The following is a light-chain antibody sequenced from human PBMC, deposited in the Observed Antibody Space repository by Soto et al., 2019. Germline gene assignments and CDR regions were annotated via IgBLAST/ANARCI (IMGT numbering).Light chain of an antibody. V-gene: IGKV3-15*01. CDR3: QQYNNWPWT. J-gene: IGKJ1*01. CDR1: QNIHTN. Sequence: EIVMTQSPATLSVSPGERATLAGRAGQNIHTNLAWYQQKPGQAPRLLIYGAPTRATGVPARFSGSGSGTEFTLTISSLQSEDFAVYYCQQYNNWPWTFGQGTKVDIK. CDR2: GAP.